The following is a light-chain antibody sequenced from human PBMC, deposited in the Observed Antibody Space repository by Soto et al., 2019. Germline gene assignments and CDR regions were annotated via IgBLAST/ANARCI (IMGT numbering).Light chain of an antibody. Sequence: ETVMTQSPATLPVSPGERATLSCRASQSVRSNLAWYQQKPGQAPRLLIYDTSDRATGIPARFSGSGSGTDFTLTISSLEPEDFAVFYCQQRSIWPWTFGQGTKVDIK. CDR3: QQRSIWPWT. CDR2: DTS. J-gene: IGKJ1*01. V-gene: IGKV3-11*01. CDR1: QSVRSN.